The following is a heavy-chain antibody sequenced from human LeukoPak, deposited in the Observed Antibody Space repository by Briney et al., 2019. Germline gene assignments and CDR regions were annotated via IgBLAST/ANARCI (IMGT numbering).Heavy chain of an antibody. Sequence: GGSLRLSCAASGFTFSDYYMSWIRQAPGKGLEWVSYISSSGSTIYYADSVKGRFTISRDNAKNSLYLQMNSLRAEDTAVYYCARAVVTATARDAFDIWGQGTMVTVSS. J-gene: IGHJ3*02. CDR3: ARAVVTATARDAFDI. D-gene: IGHD2-21*02. CDR2: ISSSGSTI. CDR1: GFTFSDYY. V-gene: IGHV3-11*01.